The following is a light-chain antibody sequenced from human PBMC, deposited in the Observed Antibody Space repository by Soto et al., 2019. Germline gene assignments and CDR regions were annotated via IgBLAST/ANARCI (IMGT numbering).Light chain of an antibody. CDR1: SIDVGGYNY. J-gene: IGLJ2*01. V-gene: IGLV2-8*01. Sequence: QSALTQPPSASGSPGQSVTISCTVTSIDVGGYNYVSWYQQHPGKAHKLMIYEVSKRPSGVPDRFSGSKSGNTASLTVSGLQAEDEADYYCSSYAGSNNVVFGGGTKLTVL. CDR3: SSYAGSNNVV. CDR2: EVS.